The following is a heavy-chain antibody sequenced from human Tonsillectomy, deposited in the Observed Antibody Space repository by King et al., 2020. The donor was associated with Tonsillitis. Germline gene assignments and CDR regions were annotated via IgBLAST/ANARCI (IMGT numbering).Heavy chain of an antibody. CDR2: VSGSGRAT. D-gene: IGHD3-10*01. CDR1: RFIFSSYA. J-gene: IGHJ3*02. CDR3: ATYGSGTTQGSRGDAFDI. Sequence: VQLVESGGGLVQPGGSLRLSCVGSRFIFSSYAMSWVRQAPGKGLEWVSLVSGSGRATYYADSVKGRFTISRDNSRNTLYLQMNSLRAEDTAVYYCATYGSGTTQGSRGDAFDIWGQGTMVPVSS. V-gene: IGHV3-23*04.